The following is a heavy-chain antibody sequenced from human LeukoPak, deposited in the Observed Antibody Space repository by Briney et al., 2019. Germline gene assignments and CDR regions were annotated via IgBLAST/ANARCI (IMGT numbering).Heavy chain of an antibody. D-gene: IGHD3-22*01. Sequence: GGSLILSCAASGFTFSSYSMNWVRQAPGKGLEWVSSISSSSSYIYYADSVKGRFTISRDNAKNSLYLQMNSLRAEDTAVYYCARDKTYYDSSGYYSPRGSYFDYWGQGTLVTVSS. J-gene: IGHJ4*02. CDR1: GFTFSSYS. V-gene: IGHV3-21*01. CDR2: ISSSSSYI. CDR3: ARDKTYYDSSGYYSPRGSYFDY.